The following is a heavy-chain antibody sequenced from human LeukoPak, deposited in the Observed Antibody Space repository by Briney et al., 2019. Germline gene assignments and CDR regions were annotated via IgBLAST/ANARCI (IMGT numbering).Heavy chain of an antibody. CDR2: ISDSGGST. CDR3: ARTYYDILTGYNPYFDY. V-gene: IGHV3-23*01. J-gene: IGHJ4*02. D-gene: IGHD3-9*01. CDR1: GFTFSSYA. Sequence: GGSLRLSCAASGFTFSSYAMSWVRQAPGKGLEWVSAISDSGGSTYYADSVKGRFTISRDNSKNTLYLQMNSLRAEDTAVYYCARTYYDILTGYNPYFDYWGQGILVTVSS.